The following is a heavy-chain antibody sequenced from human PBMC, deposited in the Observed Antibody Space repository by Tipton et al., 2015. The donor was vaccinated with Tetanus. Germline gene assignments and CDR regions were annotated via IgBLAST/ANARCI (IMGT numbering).Heavy chain of an antibody. D-gene: IGHD3-22*01. CDR2: IYYSGSA. V-gene: IGHV4-59*01. CDR1: GGSISSYY. CDR3: ARFSYDSGGFYSYFDS. J-gene: IGHJ4*02. Sequence: TLSLTCTVSGGSISSYYWSWIHQPPGKGLEWIGHIYYSGSANYNPSLKSRLTISIDTSNDQLSLRLTSVTAADTAIYYCARFSYDSGGFYSYFDSWGRGTLVTVSS.